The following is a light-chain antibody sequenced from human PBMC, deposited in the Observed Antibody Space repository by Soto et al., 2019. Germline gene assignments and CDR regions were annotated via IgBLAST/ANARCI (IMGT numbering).Light chain of an antibody. V-gene: IGLV2-14*03. CDR3: SSYTSSSTLV. Sequence: QSALTQPASVSGSPGQSITISCTGTISDIGGYNYVSWYQQHPGKAPKLMIYEVSDRPSGVSNRFSGSKSGNTAFLTISGLQAEDEADYYCSSYTSSSTLVFGTGTKLTVL. J-gene: IGLJ1*01. CDR1: ISDIGGYNY. CDR2: EVS.